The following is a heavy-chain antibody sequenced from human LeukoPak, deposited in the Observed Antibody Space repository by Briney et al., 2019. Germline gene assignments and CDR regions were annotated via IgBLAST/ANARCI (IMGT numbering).Heavy chain of an antibody. Sequence: WASVKVSCKASGYTFTSFGISWVRQAPGQGREWMGWISAYNGNTNYAQKLQGRVTMTTDTSTSTAYMELRSLRSDDTAVYYCARTVTMVRGVMGYYFDYWGQGTLVTVSS. D-gene: IGHD3-10*01. V-gene: IGHV1-18*01. CDR3: ARTVTMVRGVMGYYFDY. J-gene: IGHJ4*02. CDR2: ISAYNGNT. CDR1: GYTFTSFG.